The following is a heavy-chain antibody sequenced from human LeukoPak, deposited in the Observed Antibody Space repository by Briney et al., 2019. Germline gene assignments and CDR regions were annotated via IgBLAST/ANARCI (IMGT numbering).Heavy chain of an antibody. CDR2: MNPNSGNT. V-gene: IGHV1-8*01. CDR1: GYTFTSYD. Sequence: GASVKVSCKASGYTFTSYDINWVRQATGQGLEWMGWMNPNSGNTGYAQKFQGRVTMTRNTSISTAYMELSSLRSEDTAVYYCAXXXXXXXXGXDDNYYYGMDVWGQGTTVTVSS. CDR3: AXXXXXXXXGXDDNYYYGMDV. D-gene: IGHD5-12*01. J-gene: IGHJ6*02.